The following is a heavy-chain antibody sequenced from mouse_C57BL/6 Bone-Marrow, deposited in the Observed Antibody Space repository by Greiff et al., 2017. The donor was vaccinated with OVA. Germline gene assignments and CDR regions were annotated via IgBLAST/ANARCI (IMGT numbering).Heavy chain of an antibody. D-gene: IGHD2-13*01. Sequence: DVKLQESGPGLVKPSQSLSLTCSVTGYSITSGYYWNWIRQFPGNKLEWMGYISYDGSNNYNPSLKNRISITRDTSKNQFFLKLNSVTTEDTATYYCARDDYELAYWGQGTLVTVSA. J-gene: IGHJ3*01. V-gene: IGHV3-6*01. CDR3: ARDDYELAY. CDR2: ISYDGSN. CDR1: GYSITSGYY.